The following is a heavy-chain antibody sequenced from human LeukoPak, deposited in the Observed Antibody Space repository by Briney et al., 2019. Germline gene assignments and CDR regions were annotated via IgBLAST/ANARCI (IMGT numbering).Heavy chain of an antibody. V-gene: IGHV1-2*02. D-gene: IGHD3-3*01. CDR2: IDPNNGDT. J-gene: IGHJ3*02. Sequence: SVMVSCKASGYTFTGTGYYMHWVRQAPGQGLGWMGWIDPNNGDTKYAKKFQGRVTMTRDTSISTAYMELSRLISDDTAVYYCARVQVVYSVWSGYTISDGLDIWGQGTMVTVSS. CDR3: ARVQVVYSVWSGYTISDGLDI. CDR1: GYTFTGTGYY.